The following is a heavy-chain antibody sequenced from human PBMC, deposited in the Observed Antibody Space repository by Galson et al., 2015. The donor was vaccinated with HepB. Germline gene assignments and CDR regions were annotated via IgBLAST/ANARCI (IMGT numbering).Heavy chain of an antibody. CDR3: ARGAFYSSTFYYYGLDV. CDR1: GFTFSSYA. CDR2: ISYDGSNK. Sequence: SLRLSCAASGFTFSSYAMHWVRQAPGKGLEWVAVISYDGSNKYYADSVKGRFTISRDNSKNTLYLQMNSLRAEDTAVYYCARGAFYSSTFYYYGLDVWSQGTTVTVSS. V-gene: IGHV3-30*04. D-gene: IGHD6-13*01. J-gene: IGHJ6*02.